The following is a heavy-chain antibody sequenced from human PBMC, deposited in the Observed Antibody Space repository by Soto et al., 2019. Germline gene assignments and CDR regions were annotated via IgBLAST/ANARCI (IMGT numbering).Heavy chain of an antibody. CDR3: ARYSSGAYYYGMDV. J-gene: IGHJ6*02. V-gene: IGHV3-30*03. D-gene: IGHD6-19*01. Sequence: GGSLRLSCAASGFTFSSYGMHWVRQAPGKGLEWVAVISYDGSNTYYADSVKARFTISRDNTKNPLYLQMHSLRAEGTGVYYCARYSSGAYYYGMDVWGQGTTVTVSS. CDR1: GFTFSSYG. CDR2: ISYDGSNT.